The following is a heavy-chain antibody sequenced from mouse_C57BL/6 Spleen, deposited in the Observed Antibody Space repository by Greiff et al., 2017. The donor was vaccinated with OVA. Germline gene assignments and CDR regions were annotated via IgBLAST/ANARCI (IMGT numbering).Heavy chain of an antibody. Sequence: DVTLVESGGGLVKPGGSLKLSCAASGFTFSSYTMSWVRQTPEKRLEWVATISGGGGNPYYPDSVKGRFTISRDNAKNTRYLQMSSLRSEDTAVYYCARRDSAWFAYWGQGTLVTVSA. V-gene: IGHV5-9*01. CDR1: GFTFSSYT. CDR3: ARRDSAWFAY. CDR2: ISGGGGNP. J-gene: IGHJ3*01.